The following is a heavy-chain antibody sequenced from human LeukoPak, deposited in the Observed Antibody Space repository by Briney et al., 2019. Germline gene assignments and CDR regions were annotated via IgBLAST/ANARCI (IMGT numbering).Heavy chain of an antibody. CDR2: IWYDGSNK. Sequence: GGSLRLSCAVSGFTFSSYGMHWVRQAPGKGLEWVAVIWYDGSNKYYADSVKGRFTISRDNSKNTLYLQMNSLRAEDTAVYYCARDMAAGWFDPWGQGTLVTVSS. CDR1: GFTFSSYG. V-gene: IGHV3-33*08. D-gene: IGHD5-24*01. CDR3: ARDMAAGWFDP. J-gene: IGHJ5*02.